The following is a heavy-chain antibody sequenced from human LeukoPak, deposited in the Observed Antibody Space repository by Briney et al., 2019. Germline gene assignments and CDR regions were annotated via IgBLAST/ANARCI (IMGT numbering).Heavy chain of an antibody. CDR2: ISSNGGST. V-gene: IGHV3-64D*06. CDR1: GFTFSSYA. CDR3: VKGGYYYDSSGYDAFDI. J-gene: IGHJ3*02. Sequence: GGSLRLSCSASGFTFSSYAMHWVRQAPGKGLEYASAISSNGGSTYYADSVKGRFTISRDNSKNTLYLQMSSLRAEDTAVYYCVKGGYYYDSSGYDAFDIWGQGTMVTVSS. D-gene: IGHD3-22*01.